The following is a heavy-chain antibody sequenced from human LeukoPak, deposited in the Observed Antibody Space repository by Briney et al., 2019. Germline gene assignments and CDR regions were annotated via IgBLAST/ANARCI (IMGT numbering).Heavy chain of an antibody. CDR3: ANTFNFDY. Sequence: PGGSLRLSCAASGLTFSSYAMSWVRQAPGKGLEWVSGISGNGANTCYADSVKGRFTISRDNSKNTLYLQMNSLRAEDTAVYYCANTFNFDYWGQGTLVTVSS. CDR1: GLTFSSYA. V-gene: IGHV3-23*01. J-gene: IGHJ4*02. CDR2: ISGNGANT.